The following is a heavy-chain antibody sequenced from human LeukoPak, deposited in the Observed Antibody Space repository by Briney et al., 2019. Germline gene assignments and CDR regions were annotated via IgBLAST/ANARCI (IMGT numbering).Heavy chain of an antibody. J-gene: IGHJ6*03. CDR3: AKDPYYDILTGYYRVWYMDV. D-gene: IGHD3-9*01. CDR2: IRYDGSNK. CDR1: GFTFSSYG. V-gene: IGHV3-30*02. Sequence: GGSLRLSCAASGFTFSSYGMHWVRQAPGKGLEWVAFIRYDGSNKYYADSVKGRFTISRVNSKNTLYLQMNSLRAEDTAVYYCAKDPYYDILTGYYRVWYMDVWGKGTTVIVSS.